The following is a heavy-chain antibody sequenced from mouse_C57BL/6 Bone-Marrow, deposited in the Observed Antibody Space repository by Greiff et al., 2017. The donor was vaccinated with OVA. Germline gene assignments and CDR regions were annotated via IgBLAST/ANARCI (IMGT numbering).Heavy chain of an antibody. CDR1: GFTFSNYW. J-gene: IGHJ2*01. Sequence: EVKVEEPGGGLVQPGGSMKLSCVASGFTFSNYWMNWVRQSPEQGLEWVAQIRLKSDNYATHYAESVKGRFTISRDDSKSSVYLQMNNLRAEDTGMYYCTLNLYWGQGTTLTVSS. CDR2: IRLKSDNYAT. V-gene: IGHV6-3*01. CDR3: TLNLY.